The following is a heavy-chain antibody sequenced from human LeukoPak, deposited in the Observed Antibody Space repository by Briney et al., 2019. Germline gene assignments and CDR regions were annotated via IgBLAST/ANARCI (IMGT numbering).Heavy chain of an antibody. D-gene: IGHD3-10*01. CDR2: ISGSGGST. Sequence: GGSLRLSCAASGSTFDDYGMSWFRQAPGRGRVWFSVISGSGGSTYNADSVKGRFTISRDNSKNTLYLQMSRLRADDTAVYYCAKDTRASGSYWGEVDYWGQGTLVTVSS. J-gene: IGHJ4*02. CDR1: GSTFDDYG. CDR3: AKDTRASGSYWGEVDY. V-gene: IGHV3-23*01.